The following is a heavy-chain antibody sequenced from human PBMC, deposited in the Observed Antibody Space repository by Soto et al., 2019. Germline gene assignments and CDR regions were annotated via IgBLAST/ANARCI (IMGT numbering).Heavy chain of an antibody. CDR3: ARGSRFDP. Sequence: SETLSLTCGVYGGSFSGYQWNLIRQSPGQGLEWIGEINHSGTTKYNPSLESRINLSVDTSKKQFSLKMFSVTAADTAIYYCARGSRFDPWGQGTQVT. J-gene: IGHJ5*02. CDR1: GGSFSGYQ. CDR2: INHSGTT. V-gene: IGHV4-34*01.